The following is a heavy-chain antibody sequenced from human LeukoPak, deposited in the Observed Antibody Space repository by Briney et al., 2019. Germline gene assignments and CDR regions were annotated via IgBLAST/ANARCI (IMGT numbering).Heavy chain of an antibody. CDR2: ISAYNGNT. CDR3: ARDLRIWSGYNIDY. Sequence: ASVKVSCKASGYTFTSYGISWVRPAPGQGLEWMGWISAYNGNTNHAQQLQRRISITADASTSTADMELRSRRSDYVAVYYSARDLRIWSGYNIDYWGQGTRVTV. J-gene: IGHJ4*02. CDR1: GYTFTSYG. D-gene: IGHD3-3*01. V-gene: IGHV1-18*03.